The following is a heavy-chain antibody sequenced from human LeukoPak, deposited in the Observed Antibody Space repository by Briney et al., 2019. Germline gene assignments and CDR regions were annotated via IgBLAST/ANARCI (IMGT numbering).Heavy chain of an antibody. CDR1: GFTFSSYA. D-gene: IGHD3-22*01. Sequence: GGSLRLSCAASGFTFSSYAMSWVRQAPGKGLEWVSAISGSGGSTYYADSVKGRFTTSRDNSKNTLYLQMNSLRAEDTAVYYCAKEIGNDSSGPYCDAFDIWGQGTMVTVSS. CDR3: AKEIGNDSSGPYCDAFDI. J-gene: IGHJ3*02. V-gene: IGHV3-23*01. CDR2: ISGSGGST.